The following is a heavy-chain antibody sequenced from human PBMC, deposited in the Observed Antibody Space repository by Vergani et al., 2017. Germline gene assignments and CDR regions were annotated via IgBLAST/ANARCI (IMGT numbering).Heavy chain of an antibody. CDR2: FYYSGST. Sequence: QVQLQESGPGLVKASETLSLTCTVSGGSISSYYWSWIRQPPGKGLEWIGSFYYSGSTNYNSSLKSRVTISVDTSKNQFSLKLSSVTAADTAVYFCARGPRGQLGRFDYWGQGTLVTVSS. CDR1: GGSISSYY. V-gene: IGHV4-59*01. CDR3: ARGPRGQLGRFDY. D-gene: IGHD6-13*01. J-gene: IGHJ4*02.